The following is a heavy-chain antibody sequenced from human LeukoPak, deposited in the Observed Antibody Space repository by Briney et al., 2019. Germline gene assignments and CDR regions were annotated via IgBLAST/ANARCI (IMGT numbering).Heavy chain of an antibody. V-gene: IGHV5-51*01. CDR1: GSSFTSYW. J-gene: IGHJ4*01. D-gene: IGHD2-2*01. Sequence: GESLKISCKGSGSSFTSYWIGWVRQLPGKGLEWMGIIYPGDSDTRYSPSFQGQVTISADKSISTAYLQWSSLQASDTAIYYCARLPRYCSSTICHFYSSGHGTLFTVSS. CDR2: IYPGDSDT. CDR3: ARLPRYCSSTICHFYS.